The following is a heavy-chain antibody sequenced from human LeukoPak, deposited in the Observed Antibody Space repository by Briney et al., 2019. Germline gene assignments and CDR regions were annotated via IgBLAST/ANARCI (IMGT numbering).Heavy chain of an antibody. D-gene: IGHD3-10*01. CDR3: ARGDYYGSPKVVAA. CDR2: INPNSGGT. J-gene: IGHJ5*02. V-gene: IGHV1-2*02. CDR1: GYTFTGYY. Sequence: ASVKVSCKASGYTFTGYYMHWVRQAPGQGLEWMGWINPNSGGTNYAQKFQDRVTMTRDTSISTAYIELNFLRSDDAAVFYCARGDYYGSPKVVAAWGQGTLVTVSS.